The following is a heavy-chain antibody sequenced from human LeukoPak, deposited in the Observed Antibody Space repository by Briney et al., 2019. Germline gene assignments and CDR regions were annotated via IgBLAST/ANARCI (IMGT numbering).Heavy chain of an antibody. D-gene: IGHD3-3*01. Sequence: GGSLRLSCAASGFTFSSYGMHWVRQAPGKGLEWAAVISYDGSNKYYADSVKGRFTISRDNSKNTLYLQMNSLRAEDTAVYYCAKDDKGRYDFWSGYYYGYFDYWGQGTLVTVSS. CDR2: ISYDGSNK. J-gene: IGHJ4*02. V-gene: IGHV3-30*18. CDR1: GFTFSSYG. CDR3: AKDDKGRYDFWSGYYYGYFDY.